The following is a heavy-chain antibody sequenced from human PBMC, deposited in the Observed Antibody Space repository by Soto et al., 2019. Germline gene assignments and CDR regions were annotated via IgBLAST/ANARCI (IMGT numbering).Heavy chain of an antibody. Sequence: SVKVSCKASGGAFSTYAISWVRQAPGQGLEWMGGIIPIYGTANYAQKFQGRLTMTADESTSTVYMELSSLRSEDTAVYYCARDILFDYWGQGTLVTVSS. D-gene: IGHD2-15*01. CDR1: GGAFSTYA. J-gene: IGHJ4*02. V-gene: IGHV1-69*13. CDR2: IIPIYGTA. CDR3: ARDILFDY.